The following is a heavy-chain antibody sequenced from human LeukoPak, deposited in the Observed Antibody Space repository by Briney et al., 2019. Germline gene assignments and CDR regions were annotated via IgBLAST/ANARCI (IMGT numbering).Heavy chain of an antibody. D-gene: IGHD6-6*01. J-gene: IGHJ4*02. V-gene: IGHV3-21*01. CDR1: GFTFSSYS. CDR2: ISSSSSYI. CDR3: ARDEHWEYSSSSFEY. Sequence: GGSLRLSCAASGFTFSSYSMNWVRQAPGKGLEWVSSISSSSSYIYYADSVKGRFTISRDNAKNSLYLQMNSLRAEDTAVYYCARDEHWEYSSSSFEYWGQGTLVTVSS.